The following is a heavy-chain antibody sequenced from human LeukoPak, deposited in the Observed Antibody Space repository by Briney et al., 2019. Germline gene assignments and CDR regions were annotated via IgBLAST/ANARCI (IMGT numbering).Heavy chain of an antibody. J-gene: IGHJ4*02. CDR2: INHSGST. D-gene: IGHD3-10*01. CDR3: ARGQNYYGRAHSF. Sequence: PSETLSLTCAVYGGSFSGYYWSWIRQPPGKGLEWIGEINHSGSTNYNPSLKSRITISVDTSKNQFSLKLSSVTAADTAVCYCARGQNYYGRAHSFWGQGTLVTVSS. CDR1: GGSFSGYY. V-gene: IGHV4-34*01.